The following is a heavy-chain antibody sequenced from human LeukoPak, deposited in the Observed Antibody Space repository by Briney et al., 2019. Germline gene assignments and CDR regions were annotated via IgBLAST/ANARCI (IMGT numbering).Heavy chain of an antibody. J-gene: IGHJ3*02. Sequence: SETLSLTCTVSGGSISSYYWSWIRQPPGQGQEWIGYIYYSGSTNYNPSLKSRVTISVDTSKNQFSLKLSSVTAADTAVYYCARAVVGATGGAFDIWGQGTMVTVSS. V-gene: IGHV4-59*01. CDR1: GGSISSYY. CDR2: IYYSGST. CDR3: ARAVVGATGGAFDI. D-gene: IGHD1-26*01.